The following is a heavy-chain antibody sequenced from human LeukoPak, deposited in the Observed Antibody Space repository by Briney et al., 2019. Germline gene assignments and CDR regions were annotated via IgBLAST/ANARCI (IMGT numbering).Heavy chain of an antibody. J-gene: IGHJ4*02. V-gene: IGHV3-23*01. Sequence: PGGSLRLSCAASGFTFSSYAMSWVRQAPGKGLEWVSCICGSGGETYYTDSVKGRFTVSRDNSKSTLYLQVNSLRAEDTAVYYCAKGVAAARPHYFDYWGQGTLVTVSS. CDR2: ICGSGGET. CDR3: AKGVAAARPHYFDY. CDR1: GFTFSSYA. D-gene: IGHD6-6*01.